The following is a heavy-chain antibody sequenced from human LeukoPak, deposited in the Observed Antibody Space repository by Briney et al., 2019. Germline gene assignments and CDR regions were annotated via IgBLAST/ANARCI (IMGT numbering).Heavy chain of an antibody. CDR3: ARVLGHCSGGSCYGYFDY. D-gene: IGHD2-15*01. CDR1: GGSIRSSSYY. V-gene: IGHV4-39*07. Sequence: SETLSLTCTVSGGSIRSSSYYWGWIRQPPGKGLEWIGSIYHSGSTYYNPSLKSRVTISVDTSKNQFSLKLSSVTAADTAVYYCARVLGHCSGGSCYGYFDYWGQGTLVTVSS. CDR2: IYHSGST. J-gene: IGHJ4*02.